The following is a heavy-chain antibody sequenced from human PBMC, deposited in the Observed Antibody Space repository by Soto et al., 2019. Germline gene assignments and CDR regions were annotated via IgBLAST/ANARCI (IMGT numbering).Heavy chain of an antibody. Sequence: GASVKVSFKASGYTFTGCYMRWVRQAPGQGLEWMGWINPNSGGTKYAQKFQGRVTMTRDTSISTAYMELSRLRSDDTAVSYCARLVVPAALYSSSWSYYFDYWGQGTLVTVSS. J-gene: IGHJ4*02. CDR2: INPNSGGT. V-gene: IGHV1-2*02. CDR3: ARLVVPAALYSSSWSYYFDY. CDR1: GYTFTGCY. D-gene: IGHD2-2*01.